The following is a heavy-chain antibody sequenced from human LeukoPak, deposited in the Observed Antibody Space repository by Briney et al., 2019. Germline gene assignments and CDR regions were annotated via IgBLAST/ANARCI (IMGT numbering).Heavy chain of an antibody. Sequence: GGSLRLSCAASGFTFSNFWMHWVRQVPGKGLVWVSRINDDGSATFYADSVKGRFTISRDNAKNTLFLQMSSLRAEDTAVYFCAREILAPGKTHDYWGQGTLVTVSS. CDR3: AREILAPGKTHDY. J-gene: IGHJ4*02. CDR2: INDDGSAT. V-gene: IGHV3-74*01. CDR1: GFTFSNFW.